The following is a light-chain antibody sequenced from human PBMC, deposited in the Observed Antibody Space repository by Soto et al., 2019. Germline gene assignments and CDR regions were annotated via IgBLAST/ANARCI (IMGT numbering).Light chain of an antibody. CDR1: SSNIGNNY. Sequence: QSVLTQPPSVSAAPGQKVTISCSGSSSNIGNNYVSWYQQLPGTAPKLLIYDNNKRPSGIPDRFSGSKSGTPATLGITGLQTGDEADYYCGTWDSSLSAGVFGTGTKLTVL. CDR3: GTWDSSLSAGV. J-gene: IGLJ1*01. CDR2: DNN. V-gene: IGLV1-51*01.